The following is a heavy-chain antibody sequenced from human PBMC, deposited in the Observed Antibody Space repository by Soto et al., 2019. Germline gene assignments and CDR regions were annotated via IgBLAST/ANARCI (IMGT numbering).Heavy chain of an antibody. CDR1: GGSISSYY. V-gene: IGHV4-59*08. J-gene: IGHJ4*02. D-gene: IGHD4-17*01. Sequence: QVQLQESGPGLVKPSETLSLTCTVSGGSISSYYWSWIRQPPGKGLEWIGYIYYSGSTNYNPSLKSRATTSADTSKNQFSLKLSPVTAADTAVYYCARRYGGTLDSWGQGTLVTVSS. CDR3: ARRYGGTLDS. CDR2: IYYSGST.